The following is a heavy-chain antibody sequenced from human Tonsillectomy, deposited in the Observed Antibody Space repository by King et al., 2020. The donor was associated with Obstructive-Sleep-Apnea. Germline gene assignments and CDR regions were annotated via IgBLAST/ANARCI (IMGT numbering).Heavy chain of an antibody. CDR1: GDSVSRNSVA. J-gene: IGHJ2*01. D-gene: IGHD6-13*01. CDR2: TYYRSNWFY. Sequence: VQLQQSGPGLVKPSQTLSLACAISGDSVSRNSVAWNWIRQSPSRGLEWLGRTYYRSNWFYDYAVSVRSRITITPDTPKNQFSLQLNSVTPEDTAVYYCARGIGRGSWYVYWHFDLWGRGTLVTVSS. V-gene: IGHV6-1*01. CDR3: ARGIGRGSWYVYWHFDL.